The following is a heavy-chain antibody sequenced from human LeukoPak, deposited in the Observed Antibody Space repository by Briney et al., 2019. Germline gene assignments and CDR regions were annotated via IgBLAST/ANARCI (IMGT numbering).Heavy chain of an antibody. CDR3: ARDLSPLIAAAGARTFDY. CDR2: ISAYNGNT. CDR1: GYTFTSYG. V-gene: IGHV1-18*01. D-gene: IGHD6-13*01. J-gene: IGHJ4*02. Sequence: ASVKVSCKASGYTFTSYGISWVRQAPGQGLEWMGWISAYNGNTNYAQKLQGRVTMTTDTSTSTAYMELRSLRSDDTAVYYCARDLSPLIAAAGARTFDYWGQGILVTVSS.